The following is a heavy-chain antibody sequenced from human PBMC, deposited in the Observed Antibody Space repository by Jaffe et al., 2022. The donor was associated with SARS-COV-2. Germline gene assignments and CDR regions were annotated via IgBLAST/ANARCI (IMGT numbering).Heavy chain of an antibody. CDR1: GGSISSYY. J-gene: IGHJ4*02. Sequence: QVQLQESGPGLVKPSETLSLTCTVSGGSISSYYWSWIRQPPGKGLEWIGYIYYSGSTNYNPSLKSRVTISVDTSKNQFSLKLSSVTAADTAVYYCARGRDGYNLVYWGQGTLVTVSS. CDR2: IYYSGST. D-gene: IGHD5-12*01. V-gene: IGHV4-59*08. CDR3: ARGRDGYNLVY.